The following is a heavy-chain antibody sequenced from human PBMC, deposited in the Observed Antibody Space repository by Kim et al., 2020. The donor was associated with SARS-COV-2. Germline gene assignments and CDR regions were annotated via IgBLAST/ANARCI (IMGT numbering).Heavy chain of an antibody. Sequence: YNPSLKSRVTISVDKSKNQFSLKLSSVTAADTAVYYCARDRIAAAGTLDYWGQGTLVTVSS. CDR3: ARDRIAAAGTLDY. J-gene: IGHJ4*02. V-gene: IGHV4-4*02. D-gene: IGHD6-13*01.